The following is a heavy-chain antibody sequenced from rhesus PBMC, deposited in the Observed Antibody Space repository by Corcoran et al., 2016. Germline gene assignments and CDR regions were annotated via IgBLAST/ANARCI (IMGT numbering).Heavy chain of an antibody. CDR3: ARILTYYNIWTGYYIFDY. Sequence: QVQLQESGPGLVKPSETLSLTCAVSGGSISSNYWSWIRQPPGKGPEWMGRIYGSGGSTDYNPSLQSRVPISTDTSKNQFSLTLSSVTAAATAVYYCARILTYYNIWTGYYIFDYWGQGVLVTVSS. CDR1: GGSISSNY. J-gene: IGHJ4*01. D-gene: IGHD3-3*01. CDR2: IYGSGGST. V-gene: IGHV4-160*01.